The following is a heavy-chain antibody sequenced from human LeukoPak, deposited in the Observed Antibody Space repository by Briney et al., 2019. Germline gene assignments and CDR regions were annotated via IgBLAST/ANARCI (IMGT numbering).Heavy chain of an antibody. V-gene: IGHV4-34*01. J-gene: IGHJ4*02. Sequence: PSETPSLTCAVYGGSFSGYYWSWIRQPPGKGLEWIGEINHSGSANYNPSLKSRVTISVDTSKNQFSLKLSSVTAADTAVYYCARLGYSYGYHFDYWGQGTLVTVSS. CDR2: INHSGSA. D-gene: IGHD5-18*01. CDR3: ARLGYSYGYHFDY. CDR1: GGSFSGYY.